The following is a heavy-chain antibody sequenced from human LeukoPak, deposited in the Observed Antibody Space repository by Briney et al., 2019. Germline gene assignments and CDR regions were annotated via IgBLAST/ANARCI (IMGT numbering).Heavy chain of an antibody. D-gene: IGHD3-22*01. V-gene: IGHV3-30*14. CDR3: ARDPRGPTGYDSSARDSFDS. Sequence: PGGSLRLSCAASGFTFNNYAMHWVRQAPGKGLEWMAVIFFDGTMQYYADSIKGRFTISRDNSKNTLYLQMNRLRPEDTAVYYCARDPRGPTGYDSSARDSFDSWGQGTLVTVSS. J-gene: IGHJ4*02. CDR1: GFTFNNYA. CDR2: IFFDGTMQ.